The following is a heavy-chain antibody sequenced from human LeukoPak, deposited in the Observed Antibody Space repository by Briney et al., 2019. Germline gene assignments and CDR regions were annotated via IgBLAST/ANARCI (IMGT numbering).Heavy chain of an antibody. V-gene: IGHV3-7*01. J-gene: IGHJ4*02. CDR3: ARDSRGYSYGPNTDY. CDR1: GFTLSDYW. Sequence: GGSLRLSCAASGFTLSDYWMTWVRQAPGRGLEWVASLKHDGSEKYYVDSVKGRFTISREYASNSLYLQMNSLRVDDTAMYYCARDSRGYSYGPNTDYWGQGTLVTVSS. D-gene: IGHD5-18*01. CDR2: LKHDGSEK.